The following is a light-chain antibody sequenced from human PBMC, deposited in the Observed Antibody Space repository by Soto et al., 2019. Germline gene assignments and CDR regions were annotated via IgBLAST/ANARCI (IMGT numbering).Light chain of an antibody. J-gene: IGKJ1*01. V-gene: IGKV3-11*01. CDR3: QQRSNWLWT. CDR2: DAS. Sequence: EIVLTQSPATLSLSPGERATLSCSASQSVSSCLAWYQQKPGQAPRLLIYDASNRATGIPARFSGSGSGTDFTLTISSLEPEDFAVYYCQQRSNWLWTFGQGTKVDIK. CDR1: QSVSSC.